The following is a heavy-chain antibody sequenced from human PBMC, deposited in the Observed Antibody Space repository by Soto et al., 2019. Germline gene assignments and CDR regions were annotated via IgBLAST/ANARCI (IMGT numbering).Heavy chain of an antibody. V-gene: IGHV4-39*01. J-gene: IGHJ6*03. CDR2: IYYSGST. Sequence: TSETLSLTCTVSGGSISSSSYYWGWIRQPPGKGLEWIGSIYYSGSTYYNPSLKSRVTISVDTSKNQFSLKLSSVTAADTAVYYCARPSGLDGDYNYYYMDVWGKGTTVTVSS. D-gene: IGHD3-3*01. CDR3: ARPSGLDGDYNYYYMDV. CDR1: GGSISSSSYY.